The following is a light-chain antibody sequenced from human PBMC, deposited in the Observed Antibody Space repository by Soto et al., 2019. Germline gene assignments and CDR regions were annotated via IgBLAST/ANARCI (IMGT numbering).Light chain of an antibody. CDR3: AAWDDSLSGPV. CDR2: NNH. Sequence: QSVLTQPSSASGTPGQRVTISCSGGSSNIGGNTAHWYQQFPGTAPKLLIYNNHQRPSGVPDRFSGSKSGTSASLAISGLQSEDGAMYYCAAWDDSLSGPVFGEGTKVTVL. V-gene: IGLV1-44*01. J-gene: IGLJ2*01. CDR1: SSNIGGNT.